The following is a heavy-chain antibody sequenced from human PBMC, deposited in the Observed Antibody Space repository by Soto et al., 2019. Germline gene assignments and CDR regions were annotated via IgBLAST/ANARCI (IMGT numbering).Heavy chain of an antibody. V-gene: IGHV4-59*08. CDR3: ARGSTTEKVDS. CDR2: IYYSGST. CDR1: GGSISSYY. J-gene: IGHJ4*02. Sequence: SETLSLTCTVSGGSISSYYWSWIRQPPGKGLEWIGYIYYSGSTNYNPSLKSRVTISVDTSMNQFSLALTSVTAADTAMYYCARGSTTEKVDSWGQGTLVTVSS.